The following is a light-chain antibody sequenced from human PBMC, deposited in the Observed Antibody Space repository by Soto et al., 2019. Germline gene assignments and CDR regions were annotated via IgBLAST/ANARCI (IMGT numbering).Light chain of an antibody. Sequence: EIVLTQSPATLSLSPGERATFSCRASHSVSNNLAWYQQKPGQAPRLLIYDASDRATGIPARFSGSGSGTDFTLTISSLEPEDFAVYYCQQHSHWPPWTFGQGTKVDI. CDR1: HSVSNN. CDR2: DAS. J-gene: IGKJ1*01. V-gene: IGKV3-11*01. CDR3: QQHSHWPPWT.